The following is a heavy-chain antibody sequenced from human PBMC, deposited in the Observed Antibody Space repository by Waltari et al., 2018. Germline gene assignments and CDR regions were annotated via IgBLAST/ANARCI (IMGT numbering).Heavy chain of an antibody. Sequence: QVQLVQSGAEVKKPGSSVKVSCKASGGTFSSYAISWVRLAPGQGLEWMGGINAIYGTANYAQKFQGSVKITANESTSTAYKELSSLRSEDTAVYYCARGGVYYDMLTGLGYIDCWSQGTLVTVSS. CDR2: INAIYGTA. CDR1: GGTFSSYA. V-gene: IGHV1-69*12. D-gene: IGHD3-9*01. CDR3: ARGGVYYDMLTGLGYIDC. J-gene: IGHJ4*02.